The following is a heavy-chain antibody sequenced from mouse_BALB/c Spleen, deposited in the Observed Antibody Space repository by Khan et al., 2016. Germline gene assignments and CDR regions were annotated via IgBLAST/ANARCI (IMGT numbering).Heavy chain of an antibody. D-gene: IGHD2-3*01. CDR3: ARWLLRSGYAMDY. CDR1: GYAFNNYL. V-gene: IGHV1-54*01. J-gene: IGHJ4*01. Sequence: QVQLKQSGTELVRPGTSVKVSCKASGYAFNNYLIEWVKQRPGQGLEWIGVINPGSGGTNYNEKFKGKATLTADESSSTAYMQLNSLTSDDSAVYFCARWLLRSGYAMDYWGQGTSVTVSS. CDR2: INPGSGGT.